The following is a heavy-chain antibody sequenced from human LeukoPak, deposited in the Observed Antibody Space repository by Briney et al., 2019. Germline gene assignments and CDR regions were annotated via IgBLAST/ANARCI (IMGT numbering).Heavy chain of an antibody. CDR2: INQGGNEK. J-gene: IGHJ5*02. V-gene: IGHV3-7*01. D-gene: IGHD6-25*01. Sequence: GGSLRLSCAASGFTFSSYAMSWVRQAPGKGLEWVASINQGGNEKYYVDSVKGRFTISRDNAKNSLYLQMNSLRAEDTAVYYCAKDKGARLFDPWGQGTLVTVSS. CDR1: GFTFSSYA. CDR3: AKDKGARLFDP.